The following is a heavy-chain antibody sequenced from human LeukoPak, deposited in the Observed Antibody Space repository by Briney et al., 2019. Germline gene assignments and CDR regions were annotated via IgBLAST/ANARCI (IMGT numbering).Heavy chain of an antibody. CDR3: AKEIAVADLFDY. J-gene: IGHJ4*02. Sequence: QPGGSLRLSCAASGFTFSSYAMSWVRQAPGKGLEWVSGSGSGGSTHYADSVKGRFTISRDNSKNTLYLQMNSLSAEDTAVYYCAKEIAVADLFDYWGQGTLVTVSS. CDR1: GFTFSSYA. CDR2: SGSGGST. D-gene: IGHD6-19*01. V-gene: IGHV3-23*01.